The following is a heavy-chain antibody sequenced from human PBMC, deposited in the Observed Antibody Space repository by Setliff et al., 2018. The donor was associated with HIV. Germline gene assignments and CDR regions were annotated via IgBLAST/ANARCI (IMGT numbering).Heavy chain of an antibody. V-gene: IGHV3-23*01. CDR3: ARTVEHLIRGWGFNYYYYMDV. Sequence: GGSLRLSCAASGFTFSSYAMTWVRQAPGKGLEWVSSISDGGVATYNSDSVRGRFTISRDNSRNTLYVQMNSLRAEDTAIYYCARTVEHLIRGWGFNYYYYMDVWGRGTTVTVSS. CDR1: GFTFSSYA. D-gene: IGHD3-16*01. CDR2: ISDGGVAT. J-gene: IGHJ6*03.